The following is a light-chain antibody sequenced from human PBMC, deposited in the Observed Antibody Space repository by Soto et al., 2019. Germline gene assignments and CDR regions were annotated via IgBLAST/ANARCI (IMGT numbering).Light chain of an antibody. V-gene: IGLV2-14*01. CDR2: DVN. CDR3: SSYTSSSTLFV. Sequence: QSALTQPASVSGSPGQSITISCTGTSSDVGGYNYVSWYQQHPGKAPKLMIYDVNNRPSGVSNRFSGSKSGNTASLTISGLQAEDEPDYYCSSYTSSSTLFVFGTGTKLTVL. CDR1: SSDVGGYNY. J-gene: IGLJ1*01.